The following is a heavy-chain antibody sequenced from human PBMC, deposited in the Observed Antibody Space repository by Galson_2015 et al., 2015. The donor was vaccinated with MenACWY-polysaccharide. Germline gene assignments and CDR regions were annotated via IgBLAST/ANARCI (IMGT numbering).Heavy chain of an antibody. V-gene: IGHV3-74*01. CDR2: LTAAGSAT. D-gene: IGHD2-15*01. Sequence: SLRLSCAASGFSFSTYWMHWVRHAPGKGLVWVSRLTAAGSATDYADSVRGRFTISRDNAKNALDLEMNSLRAEDTAVYYCTKAGAKYCRGSSCYFNWFDPWGQGTLVTVSS. CDR1: GFSFSTYW. CDR3: TKAGAKYCRGSSCYFNWFDP. J-gene: IGHJ5*02.